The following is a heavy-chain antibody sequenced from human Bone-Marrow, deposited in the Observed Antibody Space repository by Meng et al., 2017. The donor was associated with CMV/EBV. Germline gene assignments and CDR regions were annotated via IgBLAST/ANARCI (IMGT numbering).Heavy chain of an antibody. Sequence: LTCAASGFTFSSYSMNWVRQAPGKGLEWVSSIGTTSSYIYYADSVKGRFTISRDNAKNSLYLQMNSLRAEDTAVYYCARDSELEWLYYGMDVWGQGTTVTVSS. V-gene: IGHV3-21*01. J-gene: IGHJ6*02. D-gene: IGHD3-3*01. CDR3: ARDSELEWLYYGMDV. CDR2: IGTTSSYI. CDR1: GFTFSSYS.